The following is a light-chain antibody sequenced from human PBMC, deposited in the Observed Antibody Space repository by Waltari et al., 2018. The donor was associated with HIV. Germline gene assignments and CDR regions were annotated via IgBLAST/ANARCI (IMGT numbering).Light chain of an antibody. CDR1: ASDFGFYHF. CDR3: ASSTANHTVM. V-gene: IGLV2-14*01. J-gene: IGLJ3*02. Sequence: SALTHPASVSGFPGQSITISCTGAASDFGFYHFVSWYQPHPGKVPKVILYAVDSRASGVSDRFSGSKSGNTASLTISGLQTEDEADYYCASSTANHTVMFGGGTKVTVL. CDR2: AVD.